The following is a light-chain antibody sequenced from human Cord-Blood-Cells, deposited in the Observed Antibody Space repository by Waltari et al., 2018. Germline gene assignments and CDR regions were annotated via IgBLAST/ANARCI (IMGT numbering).Light chain of an antibody. J-gene: IGLJ3*02. V-gene: IGLV2-8*01. CDR2: EVS. CDR3: SSYAGSNNLV. Sequence: QSALTQPPSASGSPGQSVTISCTGTSSDVGGYNYVSWYQQHPGKAPHLMIYEVSKRPSGLPDRFSGSKSGNTASLTVSGLQAEDEADYSCSSYAGSNNLVFGGVTKLTVL. CDR1: SSDVGGYNY.